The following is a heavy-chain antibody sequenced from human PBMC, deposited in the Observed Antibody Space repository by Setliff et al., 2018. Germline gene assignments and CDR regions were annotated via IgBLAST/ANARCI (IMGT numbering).Heavy chain of an antibody. V-gene: IGHV1-69*13. CDR3: ATNSGGNTIDAFDI. J-gene: IGHJ3*02. CDR1: GGTFSSYA. CDR2: IIPIFGTA. Sequence: SVKVSCKASGGTFSSYAISWVRQAPGQGLEWMGGIIPIFGTANYAQKFQGRVTITADESTSTAYMELRSLRSDDTAVYYCATNSGGNTIDAFDIWSQGTMVTVSS. D-gene: IGHD2-15*01.